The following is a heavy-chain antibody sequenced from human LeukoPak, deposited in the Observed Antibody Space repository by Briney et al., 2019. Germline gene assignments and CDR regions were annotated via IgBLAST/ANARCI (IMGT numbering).Heavy chain of an antibody. D-gene: IGHD6-19*01. Sequence: GGSLRLSCAASGFTFSTFAMIWVRQPPGKGLEWVSSIFPSGGEIHYADSVRGRFTISRDNSKSTLSLQMNSLRAEDTAMYYCARGGKRAVAGTRSPQYFQHWGQGTLVTVSS. CDR3: ARGGKRAVAGTRSPQYFQH. V-gene: IGHV3-23*01. CDR1: GFTFSTFA. J-gene: IGHJ1*01. CDR2: IFPSGGEI.